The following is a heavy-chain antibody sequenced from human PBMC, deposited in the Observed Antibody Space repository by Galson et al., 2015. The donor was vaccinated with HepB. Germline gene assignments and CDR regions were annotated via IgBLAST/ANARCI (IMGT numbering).Heavy chain of an antibody. CDR1: GYTFTGHY. CDR2: INPNSGGT. CDR3: ARDRFSAYDSSPTDN. V-gene: IGHV1-2*06. Sequence: SVKVSCKASGYTFTGHYMHWVRQAPGQGLEWMGRINPNSGGTNYAQKFQGRVTMTRDTSISTAYMELSRQRSDDTAVYYCARDRFSAYDSSPTDNWGQGTLVTVSS. D-gene: IGHD5-12*01. J-gene: IGHJ4*02.